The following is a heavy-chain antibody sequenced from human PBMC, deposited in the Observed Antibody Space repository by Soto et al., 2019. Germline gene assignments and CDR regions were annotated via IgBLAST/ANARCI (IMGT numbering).Heavy chain of an antibody. V-gene: IGHV4-30-2*01. D-gene: IGHD4-17*01. Sequence: SETLSLTCAVSGDSVDSGGYSWSWIRQPPGKGLEWVGYIYHAGSSYYNPSLKSRVTISVDRSKNQFSLKLSSVTAADTAMYYCARRFDYGDYVDYWGQGTLVTVSS. CDR1: GDSVDSGGYS. CDR2: IYHAGSS. J-gene: IGHJ4*02. CDR3: ARRFDYGDYVDY.